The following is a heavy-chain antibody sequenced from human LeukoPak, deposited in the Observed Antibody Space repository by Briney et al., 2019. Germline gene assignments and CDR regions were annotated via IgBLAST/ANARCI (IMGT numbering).Heavy chain of an antibody. D-gene: IGHD2-2*01. CDR1: GFTFSSYG. CDR2: IWYDGSKK. Sequence: GGSLRLSCAASGFTFSSYGMHWVRQAPGKGLEWVAVIWYDGSKKYYADSVKGRFTLSRDNSKNTLYLRMNSLRAEDTAVYYCARDGQDIVVLPARDLGYYYMDVWGKGTTVTVSS. CDR3: ARDGQDIVVLPARDLGYYYMDV. V-gene: IGHV3-33*01. J-gene: IGHJ6*03.